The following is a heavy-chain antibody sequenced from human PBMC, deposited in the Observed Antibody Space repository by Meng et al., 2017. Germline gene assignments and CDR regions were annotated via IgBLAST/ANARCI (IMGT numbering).Heavy chain of an antibody. CDR3: AFSYGSGSYNY. CDR2: ISYDGSNK. Sequence: QVQLVESGGGVVQPGRSLRLSCAASGFTFSSYAMHWVRQAPGKGLEWVAVISYDGSNKYYADSVKGRFTISRDNSKNTLYLQMNSLRAEDTAVYYCAFSYGSGSYNYWGQGTLVTVSS. J-gene: IGHJ4*02. CDR1: GFTFSSYA. V-gene: IGHV3-30*01. D-gene: IGHD3-10*01.